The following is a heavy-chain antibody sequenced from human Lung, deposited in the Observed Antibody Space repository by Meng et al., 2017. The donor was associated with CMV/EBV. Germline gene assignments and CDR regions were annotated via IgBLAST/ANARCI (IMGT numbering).Heavy chain of an antibody. J-gene: IGHJ5*02. CDR2: ISQDGSEI. CDR3: ARGKGDFTIWFDP. D-gene: IGHD2-21*02. V-gene: IGHV3-7*01. Sequence: GESXKISXAASGFSLSAYWMGWLRQTPGKGLDWVAYISQDGSEIYYVDSVKGRFTISRDNAKNSLFLQMHNLRAEDTAVYHCARGKGDFTIWFDPWGQGTXVTVSS. CDR1: GFSLSAYW.